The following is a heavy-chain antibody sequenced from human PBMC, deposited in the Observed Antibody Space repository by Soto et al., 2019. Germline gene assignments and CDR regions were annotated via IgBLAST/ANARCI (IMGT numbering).Heavy chain of an antibody. CDR2: IYHTGST. J-gene: IGHJ4*02. V-gene: IGHV4-59*08. CDR1: AGSITSFY. CDR3: ATGGYCSGGSCYSR. Sequence: QVQLQESGPGLVKPSETLSLTCTVSAGSITSFYWSWIRQPPGKGLEWIGYIYHTGSTNYNPSLKCRVTISVDTSKNQFSLKLTSVTAADTAVYYCATGGYCSGGSCYSRWGQGTLVTVSS. D-gene: IGHD2-15*01.